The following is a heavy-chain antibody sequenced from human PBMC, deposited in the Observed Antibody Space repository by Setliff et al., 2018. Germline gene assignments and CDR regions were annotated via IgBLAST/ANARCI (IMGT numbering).Heavy chain of an antibody. V-gene: IGHV4-31*03. CDR2: IYYSGST. Sequence: SETLSLTCTVSGGSISGGSYYWSWIRQHPGKGLEWIGYIYYSGSTYYNPSLKSRVTISVDTSKNQFSLKLSSVTAADTAVYYCARVRGDDSSGYLPFDFWGLGTLVTVSS. CDR1: GGSISGGSYY. D-gene: IGHD3-22*01. J-gene: IGHJ4*02. CDR3: ARVRGDDSSGYLPFDF.